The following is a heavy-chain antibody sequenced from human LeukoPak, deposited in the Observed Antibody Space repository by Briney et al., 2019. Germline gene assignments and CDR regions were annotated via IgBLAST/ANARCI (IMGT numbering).Heavy chain of an antibody. CDR2: IWYDGSNK. D-gene: IGHD5-18*01. J-gene: IGHJ4*02. CDR3: AKEAPSPWRAASL. Sequence: GGSLRLSCAASGFTFSSYGMHWVRQAPGKGLEWVAVIWYDGSNKYYADSVKGRFTISRDNSKNTLYLQMNSLRAEDTAVYYCAKEAPSPWRAASLWGQGTLVTVSS. CDR1: GFTFSSYG. V-gene: IGHV3-33*06.